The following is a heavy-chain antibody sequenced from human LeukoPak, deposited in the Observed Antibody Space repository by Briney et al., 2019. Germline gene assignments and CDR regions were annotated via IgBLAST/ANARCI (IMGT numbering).Heavy chain of an antibody. CDR1: GFTFSSYS. D-gene: IGHD6-19*01. Sequence: KPGGSLRLSCAASGFTFSSYSMNWVRQAPGKGLEWVSSISSSSSYIYYADSVKGRFTISRDNAKNSLYLQMNSLRAEDTAVYYCARGWQCLEQWGCAEYFQHWGQGTLVTVSS. CDR2: ISSSSSYI. CDR3: ARGWQCLEQWGCAEYFQH. V-gene: IGHV3-21*01. J-gene: IGHJ1*01.